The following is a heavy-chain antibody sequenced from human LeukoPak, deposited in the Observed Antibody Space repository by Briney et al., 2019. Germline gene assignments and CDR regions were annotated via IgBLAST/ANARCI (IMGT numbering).Heavy chain of an antibody. Sequence: SETLSLTCTVSGGSISSYYWSWIRQPAGNGLEWIGRIYTSGSTNYNPSLKSRVTMSVDTSKNQFSLKLSSVTAADTAVYYCARDLGIVGARAFDYWGQGTLVTVSS. CDR2: IYTSGST. CDR1: GGSISSYY. J-gene: IGHJ4*02. V-gene: IGHV4-4*07. D-gene: IGHD1-26*01. CDR3: ARDLGIVGARAFDY.